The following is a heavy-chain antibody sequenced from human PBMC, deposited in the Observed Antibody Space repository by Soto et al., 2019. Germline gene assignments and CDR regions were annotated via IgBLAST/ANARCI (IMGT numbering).Heavy chain of an antibody. CDR3: TRADLTVTLSVFDP. J-gene: IGHJ5*02. V-gene: IGHV3-30-3*01. CDR1: GFIFSRYF. D-gene: IGHD4-17*01. Sequence: QVQLAESGGGVVQPGRSLRLSCAASGFIFSRYFMHWVRQAPGKGLEWVALISDDGTTKYYADSVTGRFTISRDNSKNTLYLQMNSLSADDTAVYYCTRADLTVTLSVFDPWGQGTLVTVSS. CDR2: ISDDGTTK.